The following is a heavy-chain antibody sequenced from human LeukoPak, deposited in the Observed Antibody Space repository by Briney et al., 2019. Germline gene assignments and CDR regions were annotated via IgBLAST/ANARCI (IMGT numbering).Heavy chain of an antibody. CDR2: IYYSGST. V-gene: IGHV4-39*01. Sequence: PSEALSLTCTVSGGSISSSGYYWGWIRQPPGKGLEWIASIYYSGSTYYNPSLKSRVTISVDTSKNQLSLKLSSLTAADTAVYYCARHEYSGSYYGLSWFDPWGQGTLVTVSS. J-gene: IGHJ5*02. CDR3: ARHEYSGSYYGLSWFDP. D-gene: IGHD1-26*01. CDR1: GGSISSSGYY.